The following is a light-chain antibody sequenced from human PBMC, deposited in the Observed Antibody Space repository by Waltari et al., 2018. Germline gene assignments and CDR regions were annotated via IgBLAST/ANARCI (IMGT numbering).Light chain of an antibody. Sequence: IVLPQSPATLSLSPGETATRSCRASQSVGTYLAWYQQKPGQAPRLLIYDASNRATGIPDRFRGSGSGTDFTLTISSLEPEDFALYYCQQRSNWTPHTFGQGARLEIK. CDR2: DAS. V-gene: IGKV3-11*01. CDR3: QQRSNWTPHT. J-gene: IGKJ2*01. CDR1: QSVGTY.